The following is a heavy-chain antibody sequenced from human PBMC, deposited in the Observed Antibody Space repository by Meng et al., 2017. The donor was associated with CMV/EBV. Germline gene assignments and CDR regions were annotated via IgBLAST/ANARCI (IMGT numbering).Heavy chain of an antibody. V-gene: IGHV1-8*03. D-gene: IGHD2-2*01. Sequence: ASVKVSCKASGYTFTSYDINWVRRATGQGLEWMGWMNPNSGNTGYAQKFQGRVTITRNTSISTAYMELSSLRSEDTAVYYCARAPHSSTSYGMDVWGQGTTVTVSS. CDR2: MNPNSGNT. CDR1: GYTFTSYD. J-gene: IGHJ6*02. CDR3: ARAPHSSTSYGMDV.